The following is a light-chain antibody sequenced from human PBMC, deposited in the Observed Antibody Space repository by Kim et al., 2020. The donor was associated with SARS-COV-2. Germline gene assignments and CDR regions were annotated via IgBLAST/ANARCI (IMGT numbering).Light chain of an antibody. CDR3: QGSYRTPW. J-gene: IGKJ4*02. CDR1: QSIDNY. V-gene: IGKV1-39*01. CDR2: AAS. Sequence: DIQMTQSPSSLSASVGDRVTITCRASQSIDNYLNWYQQQPGKPPKLLIYAASILQSGVPSRFSGSGSGTDFTLTISSLQPEDFATYYWQGSYRTPWFGGGAKVDIK.